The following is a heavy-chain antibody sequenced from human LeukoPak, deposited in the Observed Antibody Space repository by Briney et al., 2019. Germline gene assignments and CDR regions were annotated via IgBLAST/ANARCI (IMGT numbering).Heavy chain of an antibody. CDR2: ISYDGSNK. V-gene: IGHV3-30*04. J-gene: IGHJ3*02. Sequence: PGRSLRLSCAASGFTFGNYAMHWVRQAPGKGLEWVAVISYDGSNKYYADSVKGRFTISRDNSKNTLYLQMNSLRAEDTAVYYCAGYCSSTSCYNAFDIWGQGTMVTVSS. CDR3: AGYCSSTSCYNAFDI. D-gene: IGHD2-2*01. CDR1: GFTFGNYA.